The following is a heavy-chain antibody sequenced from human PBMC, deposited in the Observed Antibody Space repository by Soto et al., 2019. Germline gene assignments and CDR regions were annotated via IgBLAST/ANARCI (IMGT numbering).Heavy chain of an antibody. Sequence: QITLKESGPTLVKPTQTLTLTCSFSGFSLNTTGVGVGWIRQPPGKALEWLTLIFWDDDKHYSPSLKSRLTITKGTSKNQVVLTMTNLDPVDTATYYCVRGYCTNIVCYNFDYWGKGTLVTVSS. CDR1: GFSLNTTGVG. J-gene: IGHJ4*02. D-gene: IGHD2-8*01. CDR3: VRGYCTNIVCYNFDY. V-gene: IGHV2-5*02. CDR2: IFWDDDK.